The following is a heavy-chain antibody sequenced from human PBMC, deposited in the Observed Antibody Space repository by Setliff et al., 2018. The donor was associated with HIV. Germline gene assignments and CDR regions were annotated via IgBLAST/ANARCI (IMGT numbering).Heavy chain of an antibody. CDR1: GDFSSSDYY. D-gene: IGHD4-17*01. Sequence: SETLSLTCTVSGDFSSSDYYWGWIRQPPGKGLEWIGSFYETGYTYYNPSLKSRVTISVDTSKNQFSLKLSSVTAADTAVYYCASLGPATVTTDWGFDYWGQGTLVTVSS. J-gene: IGHJ4*02. V-gene: IGHV4-38-2*02. CDR2: FYETGYT. CDR3: ASLGPATVTTDWGFDY.